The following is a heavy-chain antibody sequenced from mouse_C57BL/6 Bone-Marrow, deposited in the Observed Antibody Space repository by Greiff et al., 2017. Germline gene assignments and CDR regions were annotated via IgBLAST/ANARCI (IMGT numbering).Heavy chain of an antibody. CDR1: GYTFTSYW. CDR2: IYPGSGST. CDR3: HYYGSSYDY. D-gene: IGHD1-1*01. V-gene: IGHV1-55*01. J-gene: IGHJ2*01. Sequence: QVQLQQPGAELVKPGASVKLSCKASGYTFTSYWITWVKQRPGQGLAWIGDIYPGSGSTNYNEKFKSKATLTVDTSSSTAYMQLSSLTSEDSAVFYCHYYGSSYDYWGQGTPLTVSS.